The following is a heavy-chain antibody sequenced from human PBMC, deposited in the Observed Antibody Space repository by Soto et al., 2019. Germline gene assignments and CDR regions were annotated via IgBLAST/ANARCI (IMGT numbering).Heavy chain of an antibody. D-gene: IGHD2-15*01. CDR2: IRSKAYRGTP. CDR3: ARSLLNRMDV. Sequence: GGSLRLSCTGSGYTFADYAVNWVRQAPGKGLEWVGFIRSKAYRGTPEYATSVKGRFTISRDDSESIAYLQMSSLNAEDTAVFYCARSLLNRMDVWGQGPTVTVSS. V-gene: IGHV3-49*04. CDR1: GYTFADYA. J-gene: IGHJ6*02.